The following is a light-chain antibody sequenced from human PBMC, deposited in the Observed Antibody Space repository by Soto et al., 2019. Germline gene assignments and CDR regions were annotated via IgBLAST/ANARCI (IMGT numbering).Light chain of an antibody. V-gene: IGKV3D-20*01. CDR3: QQYGTTPPT. J-gene: IGKJ1*01. Sequence: EIVLTQSPATLSLSAGERATLSCRASQSVRTYLAWYQQKPGQAPTLLIFDASNRATGVPDRFSGSGSGTDFTLTISRLEPEDFAVYYCQQYGTTPPTFGQGTKVDIK. CDR2: DAS. CDR1: QSVRTY.